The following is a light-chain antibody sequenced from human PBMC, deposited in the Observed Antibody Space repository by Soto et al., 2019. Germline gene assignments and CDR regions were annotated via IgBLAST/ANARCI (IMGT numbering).Light chain of an antibody. V-gene: IGKV1-39*01. Sequence: DIQMTQSPSSLSASVGDRVTITCRASQSISSYLNWYQQKPGKVPKLLIYAASSLQSGVPSRFSGSGSGTDFTLTISSLEPEDFAVYYCQQRSNWPQTFGQGTKVDI. CDR1: QSISSY. CDR2: AAS. CDR3: QQRSNWPQT. J-gene: IGKJ1*01.